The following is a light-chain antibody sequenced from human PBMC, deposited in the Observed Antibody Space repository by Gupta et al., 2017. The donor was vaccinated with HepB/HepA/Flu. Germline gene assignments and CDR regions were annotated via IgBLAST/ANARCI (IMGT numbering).Light chain of an antibody. CDR1: SGHSNYA. CDR3: QTWGSDIVV. J-gene: IGLJ2*01. Sequence: VKLTCTLNSGHSNYAIAWHQQQPEKGPRYLMKLNSDGSHTKGDGIPDRFSGYSSGAERYLTISSLQSEDEADYYCQTWGSDIVVFGGGTKLTVL. CDR2: LNSDGSH. V-gene: IGLV4-69*01.